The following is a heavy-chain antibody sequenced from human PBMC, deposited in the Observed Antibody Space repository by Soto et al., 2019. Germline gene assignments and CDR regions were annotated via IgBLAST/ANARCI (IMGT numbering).Heavy chain of an antibody. CDR3: ARGLRYFDWLRYNWFDP. Sequence: SETLSLTCAVYGGSFSGYYWSWIRQPPGKGLEWIGEINHSGSTNYNPSLKSRVTISVDTSKNQFSLKLSSVTAADTAVYYCARGLRYFDWLRYNWFDPWGQGTLVTVSS. CDR1: GGSFSGYY. V-gene: IGHV4-34*01. D-gene: IGHD3-9*01. J-gene: IGHJ5*02. CDR2: INHSGST.